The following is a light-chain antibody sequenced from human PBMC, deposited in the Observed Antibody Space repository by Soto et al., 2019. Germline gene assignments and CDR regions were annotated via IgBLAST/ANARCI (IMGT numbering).Light chain of an antibody. J-gene: IGKJ1*01. Sequence: EIVMTQSPATLSVSPGERATLSCRASQSVSGNLAWYQQKPGQAPRLLIHGASTRATGIPARFSGSGSGTEFTLTISSLQSEDFAVYYCQQYNNWPLWTFGQGTKVEIK. CDR1: QSVSGN. CDR2: GAS. V-gene: IGKV3-15*01. CDR3: QQYNNWPLWT.